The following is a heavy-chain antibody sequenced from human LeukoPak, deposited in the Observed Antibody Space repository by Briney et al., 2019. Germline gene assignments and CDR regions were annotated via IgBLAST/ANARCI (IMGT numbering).Heavy chain of an antibody. D-gene: IGHD3-3*01. V-gene: IGHV3-23*01. CDR1: GFTFSSYA. CDR2: ISGSGGST. CDR3: AKDIIWSGYYREFDY. J-gene: IGHJ4*02. Sequence: GGSLRLSCAASGFTFSSYAMSWVRQAPGKGMEWVSAISGSGGSTYYADSVKGRFTISRDNSKNTLYLQMNSLRAEDTAVYYCAKDIIWSGYYREFDYWGQGTLVTVSS.